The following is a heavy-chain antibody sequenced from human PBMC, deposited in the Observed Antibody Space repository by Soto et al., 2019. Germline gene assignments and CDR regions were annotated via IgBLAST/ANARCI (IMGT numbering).Heavy chain of an antibody. CDR1: GGSINAYY. Sequence: QLQLQESGPGLVKPSETLSLTCTVSGGSINAYYWSWIRQPAGKGLEWIGRIYASGDSRYNPFLKSRVTMSLDTSKNQVSLKLASVTAADTAVYYCARDVGDGFGWGKGTLVTVSS. CDR3: ARDVGDGFG. D-gene: IGHD3-3*01. V-gene: IGHV4-4*07. J-gene: IGHJ4*02. CDR2: IYASGDS.